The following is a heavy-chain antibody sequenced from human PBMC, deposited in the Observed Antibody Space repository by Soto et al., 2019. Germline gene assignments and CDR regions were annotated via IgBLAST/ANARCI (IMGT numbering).Heavy chain of an antibody. V-gene: IGHV3-11*01. CDR2: IAGSGATR. CDR1: GFTFIDYY. D-gene: IGHD3-10*01. J-gene: IGHJ4*02. Sequence: GGSLTLSCAASGFTFIDYYMMWVRQAPGKGLEWLSYIAGSGATRHYADSVKGRFTVSRDNVKNSLFLQMNSLRADDTAVYYCAKKTSTTSVPRGDYLDSWGQGTLVSVSS. CDR3: AKKTSTTSVPRGDYLDS.